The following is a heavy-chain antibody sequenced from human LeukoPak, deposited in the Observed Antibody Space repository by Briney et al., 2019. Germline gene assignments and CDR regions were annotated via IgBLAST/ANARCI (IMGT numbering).Heavy chain of an antibody. Sequence: ASVKVSCKASGYTFTGYYMHWVQQAPGQGLEWMGRINPNSGGTNYAQKFQGRVTMTRDTSISTAYMELSRLRSDDTAVYYCARARGYSYGYVSDAFDIWGQGTMVTVSS. J-gene: IGHJ3*02. CDR3: ARARGYSYGYVSDAFDI. V-gene: IGHV1-2*06. D-gene: IGHD5-18*01. CDR2: INPNSGGT. CDR1: GYTFTGYY.